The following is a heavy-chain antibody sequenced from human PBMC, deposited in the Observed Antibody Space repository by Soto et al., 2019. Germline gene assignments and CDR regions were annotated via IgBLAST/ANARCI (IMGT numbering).Heavy chain of an antibody. CDR3: ARHHDS. CDR1: GSSISSYY. J-gene: IGHJ4*02. CDR2: IYYSGST. V-gene: IGHV4-59*08. Sequence: SETLSLTCTVSGSSISSYYWSWIRQPPGKGLEWIGYIYYSGSTNYNPSLKSRVTISVDTSKNQFSLKLSSVTDGDRALYYCARHHDSWGQGTLVNVSS.